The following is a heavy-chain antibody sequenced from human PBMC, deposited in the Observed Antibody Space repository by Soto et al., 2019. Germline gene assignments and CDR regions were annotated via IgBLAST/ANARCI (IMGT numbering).Heavy chain of an antibody. V-gene: IGHV4-31*03. Sequence: PSETLCLTCTVSGGPIRSDGCYWTWIRQHPGKGLEWIGYIHYSGIIYYNPSLKSRVIISVDTSKNQFSLDLISVTAADTAVYYCARYSYGDKRHFDCWGQGTLVTVSS. J-gene: IGHJ4*02. CDR1: GGPIRSDGCY. CDR3: ARYSYGDKRHFDC. D-gene: IGHD4-17*01. CDR2: IHYSGII.